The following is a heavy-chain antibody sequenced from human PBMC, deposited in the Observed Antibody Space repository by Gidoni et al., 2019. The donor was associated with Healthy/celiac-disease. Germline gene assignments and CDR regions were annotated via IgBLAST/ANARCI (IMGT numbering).Heavy chain of an antibody. D-gene: IGHD2-15*01. CDR1: GFTFSSYA. V-gene: IGHV3-30-3*01. Sequence: QVQLVESGGGVVQPGRSLRLSCAASGFTFSSYAMHWVRQAPGKGLEWVAVISYDGSNKYYADSVKGRFTISRDNSKNTLYLQMNSLRAEDTAVYYCARDGLNEVVVAAGGYHYYYGMDVWGQGTTVTVSS. J-gene: IGHJ6*02. CDR3: ARDGLNEVVVAAGGYHYYYGMDV. CDR2: ISYDGSNK.